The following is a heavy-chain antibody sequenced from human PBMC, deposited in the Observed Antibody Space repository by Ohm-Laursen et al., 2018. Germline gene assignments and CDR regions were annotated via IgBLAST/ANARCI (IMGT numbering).Heavy chain of an antibody. J-gene: IGHJ4*02. CDR1: GGSITSYY. CDR2: IHYSGST. D-gene: IGHD6-6*01. V-gene: IGHV4-59*01. Sequence: GTLSLTCPVSGGSITSYYWSWIRQPPGKGLEWIGYIHYSGSTTYNPSLKSRVTISVDTSKNQFSLKLSSMTAADTAVYYCARDGPYTSSSLFDYWGQGTLVTVSS. CDR3: ARDGPYTSSSLFDY.